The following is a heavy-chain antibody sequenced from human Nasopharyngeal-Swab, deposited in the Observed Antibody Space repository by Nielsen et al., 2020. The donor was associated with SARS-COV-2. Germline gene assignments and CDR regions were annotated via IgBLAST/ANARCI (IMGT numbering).Heavy chain of an antibody. Sequence: SETLSLTCTVSGGSISSYYWSWIRQPPGKGLEWIGYIYYSGSTNYNPSLKSRVTISVDTSKNQFSLKLSSVTAADTAVYYCARGLYDGSGLLDSWGHGTLVTVSS. J-gene: IGHJ5*01. CDR3: ARGLYDGSGLLDS. D-gene: IGHD3-22*01. V-gene: IGHV4-59*01. CDR1: GGSISSYY. CDR2: IYYSGST.